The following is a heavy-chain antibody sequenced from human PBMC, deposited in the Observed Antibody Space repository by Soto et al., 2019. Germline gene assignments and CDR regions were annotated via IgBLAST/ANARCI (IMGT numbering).Heavy chain of an antibody. CDR2: TYYRCKLYN. D-gene: IGHD3-10*01. Sequence: SQTLSLTCDISGGSVSSYKGVSNLIRQSPSSGLEGLGRTYYRCKLYNDYAVSVRSRITINPDTSKNQFSLQLSSVTHEETAVYYCARELTLIRGVRNCIDLWAQAILVTVSS. CDR1: GGSVSSYKGV. CDR3: ARELTLIRGVRNCIDL. J-gene: IGHJ5*02. V-gene: IGHV6-1*01.